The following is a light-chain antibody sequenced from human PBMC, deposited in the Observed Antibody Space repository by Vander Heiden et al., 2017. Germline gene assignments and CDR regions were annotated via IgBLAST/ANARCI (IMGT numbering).Light chain of an antibody. J-gene: IGKJ2*01. Sequence: DTQMTQSPSSLSASVGDRVTITCRASQSISSYLNWYQQKPGKAPKLLIYAASSLQGGVPSRFSGSGSGTDFTLTISSLQPEDFATYYCQQSYSTPPYTFGQGTKLEIK. CDR3: QQSYSTPPYT. V-gene: IGKV1-39*01. CDR2: AAS. CDR1: QSISSY.